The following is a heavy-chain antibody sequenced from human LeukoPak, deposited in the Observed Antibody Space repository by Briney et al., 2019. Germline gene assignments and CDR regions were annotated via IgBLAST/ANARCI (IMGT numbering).Heavy chain of an antibody. CDR2: ISVYNGNT. D-gene: IGHD6-19*01. CDR1: GYTFTNYG. Sequence: GASVKVSCKASGYTFTNYGISWVRRAPGQGLEWMGWISVYNGNTNYAQKFQGRVTMTTDTSTRTAYMELRSLRSDDTAVYYCAREVEQWLVRGGDYWGQGTLVTVSS. CDR3: AREVEQWLVRGGDY. V-gene: IGHV1-18*01. J-gene: IGHJ4*02.